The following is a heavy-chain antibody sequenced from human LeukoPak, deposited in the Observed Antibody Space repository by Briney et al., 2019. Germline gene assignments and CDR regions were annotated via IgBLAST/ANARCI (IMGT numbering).Heavy chain of an antibody. CDR3: AKDPGWFGEDKNWYFDL. J-gene: IGHJ2*01. V-gene: IGHV3-23*01. Sequence: GGSLRLSCAASGFTFTSYAMSWVRQAPGKGLEWVSAISGSGGSTYYAGSVKGRFTISRDNSKNTLHAQMNSLRADDTAVYYCAKDPGWFGEDKNWYFDLWGRGTLVTVSS. CDR1: GFTFTSYA. D-gene: IGHD3-10*01. CDR2: ISGSGGST.